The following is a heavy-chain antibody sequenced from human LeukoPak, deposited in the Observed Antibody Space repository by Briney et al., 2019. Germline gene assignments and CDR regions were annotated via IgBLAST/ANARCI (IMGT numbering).Heavy chain of an antibody. V-gene: IGHV3-23*01. D-gene: IGHD3-10*01. Sequence: GGSLRLSCAASGFTSSSYAMSWVRQAPGKGLEWVSAISGSGGSTCYADSVKGRFTISRDNSKNTLYLQMNSLRAEDTAVYYCAKPGLYGSGSYYTPYYFDYWGQGTLVTVSS. J-gene: IGHJ4*02. CDR2: ISGSGGST. CDR1: GFTSSSYA. CDR3: AKPGLYGSGSYYTPYYFDY.